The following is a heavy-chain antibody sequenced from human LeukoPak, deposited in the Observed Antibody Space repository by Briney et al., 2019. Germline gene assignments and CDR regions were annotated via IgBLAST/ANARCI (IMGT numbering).Heavy chain of an antibody. CDR3: ARQMNTVTADY. CDR1: GGSTSSSSYY. V-gene: IGHV4-39*01. J-gene: IGHJ4*02. CDR2: IYYSGST. D-gene: IGHD4-17*01. Sequence: SETLSLTCTVSGGSTSSSSYYWGWIRQPPGKGLEWIGSIYYSGSTYYNPSLKSRVTISVDTSKNQFSLKLTSVTAADTAVYYCARQMNTVTADYWGQGTLVTVSS.